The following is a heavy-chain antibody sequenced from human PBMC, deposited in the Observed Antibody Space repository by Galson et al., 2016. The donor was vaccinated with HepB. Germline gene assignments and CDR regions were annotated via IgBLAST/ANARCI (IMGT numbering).Heavy chain of an antibody. Sequence: PLSLTCTVSGASINDGSYYWTWIRQHPERGLEYIGYVYRTGSTYYNPSLETRLGISIDTSKSQFSLKMTSVTAADSAVYHCARALAGHYRNSNEDFWGLGLLVTVSS. D-gene: IGHD2/OR15-2a*01. CDR3: ARALAGHYRNSNEDF. CDR2: VYRTGST. CDR1: GASINDGSYY. J-gene: IGHJ4*02. V-gene: IGHV4-31*03.